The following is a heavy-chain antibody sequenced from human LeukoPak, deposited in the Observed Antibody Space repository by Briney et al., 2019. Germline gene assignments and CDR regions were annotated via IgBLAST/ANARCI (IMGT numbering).Heavy chain of an antibody. Sequence: SDTLSLTCTVSGGSIFTSFYWDWIRQPPGKGLEWIGSIYYSGNTYYNPSLRSRVTISVDTSKNQFSLSLNSVSAAATGVYYCARGVNWFDPWGQGTLVTVSS. J-gene: IGHJ5*02. CDR1: GGSIFTSFY. V-gene: IGHV4-39*01. CDR3: ARGVNWFDP. CDR2: IYYSGNT.